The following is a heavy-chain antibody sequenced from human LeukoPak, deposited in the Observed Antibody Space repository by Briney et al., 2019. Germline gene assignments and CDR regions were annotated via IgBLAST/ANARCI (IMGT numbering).Heavy chain of an antibody. CDR3: ARGLYYFDY. D-gene: IGHD3-10*01. J-gene: IGHJ4*02. V-gene: IGHV3-7*04. CDR2: IKQDGSET. Sequence: GGPLRLSRPASGFTFSRYSMSWVRQPPGKGLEWLANIKQDGSETVYVDSVKGRFTISRYKAKHSLYLQMNSLRADDRAVYYCARGLYYFDYWGQGTLVTVSS. CDR1: GFTFSRYS.